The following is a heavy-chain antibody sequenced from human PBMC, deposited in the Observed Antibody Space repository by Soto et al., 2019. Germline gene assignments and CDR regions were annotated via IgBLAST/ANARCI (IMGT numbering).Heavy chain of an antibody. CDR2: ISSTTNYI. J-gene: IGHJ4*02. V-gene: IGHV3-21*06. CDR1: GFTFTRYG. CDR3: ARESEDLTSNFDY. Sequence: EVQLVESGGGLVKPGGSLRLSCAASGFTFTRYGMNWVRQAPGKGLEWVSSISSTTNYIYYGDSMTGRFTISRDNAKNSLSLEMNSLRAEDTAVYYCARESEDLTSNFDYWGQGPLVTVSS.